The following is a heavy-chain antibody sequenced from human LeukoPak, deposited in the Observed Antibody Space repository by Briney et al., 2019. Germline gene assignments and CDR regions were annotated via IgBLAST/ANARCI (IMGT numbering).Heavy chain of an antibody. J-gene: IGHJ6*02. Sequence: GGSLRLSCAASGFTFSNAWMSWVRQAPGKGLEWVSSISSSSSYIYYADSVKGRFTISRDNAKNSLYLQMNSLRAEDTAVYYCARDPSTILAVAGTSHYYGMDVWGQGTTVTVSS. D-gene: IGHD6-19*01. CDR1: GFTFSNAW. CDR3: ARDPSTILAVAGTSHYYGMDV. V-gene: IGHV3-21*01. CDR2: ISSSSSYI.